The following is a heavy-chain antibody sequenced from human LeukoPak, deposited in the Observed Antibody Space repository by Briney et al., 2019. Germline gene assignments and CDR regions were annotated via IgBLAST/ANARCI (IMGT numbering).Heavy chain of an antibody. CDR2: IIPVFGTA. CDR1: GGTFSSYA. Sequence: ASVKVSCKASGGTFSSYAISWVRQAPGQGLEGMGGIIPVFGTANYAQKFQGRVTITTDESTSTTYLELSSLRSEDTAVYYCATPEPDSGYDLRSHLDYWGQGTLVTVSS. J-gene: IGHJ4*02. D-gene: IGHD5-12*01. V-gene: IGHV1-69*05. CDR3: ATPEPDSGYDLRSHLDY.